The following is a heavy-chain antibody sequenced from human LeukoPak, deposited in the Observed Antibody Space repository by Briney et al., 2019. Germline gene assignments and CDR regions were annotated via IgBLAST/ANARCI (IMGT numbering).Heavy chain of an antibody. D-gene: IGHD6-19*01. CDR2: ISGSGGST. V-gene: IGHV3-23*01. CDR1: GFTFSNYY. Sequence: PGGSLRLSCAASGFTFSNYYMSWIRHAPGKGLEWVSAISGSGGSTYYADSVKGRFTISRDNSKNTLYLQMNSLRAEDTAVYYCAKDAPHLAVALNWYFDLWGRGTLVTVSS. CDR3: AKDAPHLAVALNWYFDL. J-gene: IGHJ2*01.